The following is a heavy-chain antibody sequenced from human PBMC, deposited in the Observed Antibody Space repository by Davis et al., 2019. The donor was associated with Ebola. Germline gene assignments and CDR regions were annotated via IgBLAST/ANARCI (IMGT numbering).Heavy chain of an antibody. J-gene: IGHJ4*02. CDR1: GFTVSNYA. CDR3: AKPELRGY. CDR2: IRPDGIDK. V-gene: IGHV3-30*02. Sequence: GESLKISCAASGFTVSNYALSWVRQAPGKGLEWLTFIRPDGIDKYYADSVKGRFTISRDNSKNTLYLQMNSLRAEDTAVYYCAKPELRGYWGQGTLVTVSS. D-gene: IGHD1-7*01.